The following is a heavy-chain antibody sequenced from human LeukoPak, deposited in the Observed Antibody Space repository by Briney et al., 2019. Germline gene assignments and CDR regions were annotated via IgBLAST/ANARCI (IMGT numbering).Heavy chain of an antibody. CDR3: VLGHYGGLFDN. Sequence: GGSLRLSCAASGFTFTRYDMHWVRQAPGKGLEWVAVIPNDESNKDYGNSVKGRFTIARDNSKNTLYLQMNSLRVEDTAVYYCVLGHYGGLFDNWGQGALVTVSS. D-gene: IGHD4-23*01. V-gene: IGHV3-30-3*01. J-gene: IGHJ4*02. CDR1: GFTFTRYD. CDR2: IPNDESNK.